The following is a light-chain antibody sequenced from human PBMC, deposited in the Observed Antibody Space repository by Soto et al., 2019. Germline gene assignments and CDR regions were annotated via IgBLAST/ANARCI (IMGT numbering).Light chain of an antibody. Sequence: EIVMTQSPATXSVSPXEXATXXXRASQXIRINVGWYQQRPGQAPRLLIYGASTRATGIPARFSGSGSGTEFTLTISSLDSEDSEVYYCQQYNSWRQIXXGXGTRLEIK. CDR1: QXIRIN. V-gene: IGKV3-15*01. CDR3: QQYNSWRQIX. CDR2: GAS. J-gene: IGKJ5*01.